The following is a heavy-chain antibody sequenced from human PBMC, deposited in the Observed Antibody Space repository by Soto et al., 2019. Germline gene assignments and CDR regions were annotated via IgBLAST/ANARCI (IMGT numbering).Heavy chain of an antibody. Sequence: GGSLRLSCAASGFTFSSYAMSWVRQAPGKGLEWVSAISGSGGSTYYADHVQGRFTSSTAHSKHTPHLQVDSLRAEDTAVYYRAKGGTVAILEPYYYDSSGSIPFEYWGQGTLVTLSS. D-gene: IGHD3-22*01. V-gene: IGHV3-23*01. CDR2: ISGSGGST. CDR1: GFTFSSYA. CDR3: AKGGTVAILEPYYYDSSGSIPFEY. J-gene: IGHJ4*02.